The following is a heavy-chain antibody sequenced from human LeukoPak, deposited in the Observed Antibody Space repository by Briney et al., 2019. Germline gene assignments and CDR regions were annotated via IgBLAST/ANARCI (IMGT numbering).Heavy chain of an antibody. CDR2: INPNSGGT. J-gene: IGHJ4*02. D-gene: IGHD6-13*01. V-gene: IGHV1-2*02. CDR3: ARDWVAAAGMGDY. CDR1: GYTFTGYY. Sequence: ASVKVSCKASGYTFTGYYMHWVRQAPGQGLEWMGWINPNSGGTNYAQKFQGRVTMTRDTSISTVYMELSRLRSDDTAVYYCARDWVAAAGMGDYWGQGTLVTVSS.